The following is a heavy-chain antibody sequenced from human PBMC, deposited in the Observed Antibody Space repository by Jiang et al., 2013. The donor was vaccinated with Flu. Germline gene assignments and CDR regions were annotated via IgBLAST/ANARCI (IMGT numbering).Heavy chain of an antibody. Sequence: RLSCAASGFTFSSYAMHWVRQAPGKGLEWVAVISYDGSNKYYADSVKGRFTISRDNSKNTLYLQMNSLRAEDTAVYYCARDCSTTMAQMGDYFDYWGQGTLVTVSS. CDR2: ISYDGSNK. J-gene: IGHJ4*02. D-gene: IGHD5-24*01. V-gene: IGHV3-30-3*01. CDR1: GFTFSSYA. CDR3: ARDCSTTMAQMGDYFDY.